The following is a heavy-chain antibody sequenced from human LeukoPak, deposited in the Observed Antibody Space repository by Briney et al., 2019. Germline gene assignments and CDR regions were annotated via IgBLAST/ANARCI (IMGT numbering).Heavy chain of an antibody. J-gene: IGHJ4*02. D-gene: IGHD6-19*01. CDR2: INDGGGST. Sequence: GGSLRLSCAASGFTFSTYAMSWVRQAPGKGLEWVSTINDGGGSTYYADSVKGRFTISRDNSKNALYLQMNSLRVEDTAVYYCAEDLGVPGMENFDHWGQGTLVTVSS. V-gene: IGHV3-23*01. CDR3: AEDLGVPGMENFDH. CDR1: GFTFSTYA.